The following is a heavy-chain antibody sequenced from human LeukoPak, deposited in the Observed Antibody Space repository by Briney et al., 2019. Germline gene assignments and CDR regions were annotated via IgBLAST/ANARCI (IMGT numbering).Heavy chain of an antibody. Sequence: PEASVKVSCKASGYTFTSYAMHWVRQAPGQRLEWMGWNNAGNGDTKYSQNFQGRVTITRDTSANTAYMELSSLRSEDTAVYYCARDRSTGRYYGSGSYDYWGQGTLVTVSS. CDR3: ARDRSTGRYYGSGSYDY. CDR2: NNAGNGDT. J-gene: IGHJ4*02. CDR1: GYTFTSYA. D-gene: IGHD3-10*01. V-gene: IGHV1-3*01.